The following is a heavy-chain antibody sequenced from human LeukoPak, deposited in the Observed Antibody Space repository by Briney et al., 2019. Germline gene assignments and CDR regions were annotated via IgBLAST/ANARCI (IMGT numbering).Heavy chain of an antibody. V-gene: IGHV1-18*01. D-gene: IGHD3-3*01. J-gene: IGHJ4*02. Sequence: ASVKVSCKASGYTFTSYGISWVRQAPGQGLEWMGWIRAYNGNTNYAQKVQGRVTMTTDTSTSTAYMELRSLRSDDTAVYYCARAPTNDFWSAYYDYWGQGTLVTVSS. CDR2: IRAYNGNT. CDR3: ARAPTNDFWSAYYDY. CDR1: GYTFTSYG.